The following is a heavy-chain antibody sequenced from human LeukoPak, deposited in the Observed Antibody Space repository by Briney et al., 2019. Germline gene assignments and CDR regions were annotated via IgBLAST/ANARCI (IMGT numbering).Heavy chain of an antibody. CDR2: VSSSGITI. Sequence: PGGSLRLSCAASGFTFSDYYMSWIRQAPGQGLEWVSYVSSSGITIYYADSVKGRFTISRDNAKNSLYLQMNSLRAEDTAVYYCARAMDYYDSSGYYYVPPSYFDYWGQGTLVTVSS. CDR1: GFTFSDYY. V-gene: IGHV3-11*01. D-gene: IGHD3-22*01. CDR3: ARAMDYYDSSGYYYVPPSYFDY. J-gene: IGHJ4*02.